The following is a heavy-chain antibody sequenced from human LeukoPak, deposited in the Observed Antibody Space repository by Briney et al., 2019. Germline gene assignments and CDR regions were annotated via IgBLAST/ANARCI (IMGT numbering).Heavy chain of an antibody. V-gene: IGHV4-39*01. J-gene: IGHJ5*02. Sequence: SGGSLRLSCAASGFTFSNYWMSWVRQAPGKGLEWIGSIYHSGSTYYNPSLKSRVTISVDTSRNQFSLNLSSVTAADTAVYYCARHYGPWGQGTLVAVSS. CDR2: IYHSGST. D-gene: IGHD4-17*01. CDR3: ARHYGP. CDR1: GFTFSNYW.